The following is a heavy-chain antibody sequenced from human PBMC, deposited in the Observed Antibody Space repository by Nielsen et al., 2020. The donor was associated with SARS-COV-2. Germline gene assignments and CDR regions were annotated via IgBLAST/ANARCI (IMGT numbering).Heavy chain of an antibody. V-gene: IGHV3-30*02. J-gene: IGHJ6*02. Sequence: GESLKISCAASGFTFNDYGMQWVRQAPGKGLEWVAFIRYDGSKTDYADSVKGRFTISRDNYKNTLYLQMNSLGADDTAIYYCTRRVAGGTMDVWGQGTTVTVSS. CDR1: GFTFNDYG. CDR2: IRYDGSKT. CDR3: TRRVAGGTMDV. D-gene: IGHD6-19*01.